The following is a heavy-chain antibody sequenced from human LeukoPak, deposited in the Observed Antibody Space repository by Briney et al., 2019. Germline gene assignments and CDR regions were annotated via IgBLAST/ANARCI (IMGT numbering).Heavy chain of an antibody. J-gene: IGHJ4*02. Sequence: GGSLRLSCAASGFTFSEFWMSWVRQAPGKGLEWLANIKEDGSKKYYVDSAKGRFTTSRDNAKNSLYLQMNSLRAEDTAVYYCARVRSYGSEYWGQGTLVTVSS. CDR3: ARVRSYGSEY. CDR1: GFTFSEFW. V-gene: IGHV3-7*01. CDR2: IKEDGSKK. D-gene: IGHD5-18*01.